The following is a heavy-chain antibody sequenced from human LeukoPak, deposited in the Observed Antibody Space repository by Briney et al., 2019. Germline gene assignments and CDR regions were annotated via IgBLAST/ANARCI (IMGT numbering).Heavy chain of an antibody. Sequence: PSETLSLTCTVSGGSISSGGYYWSWIRQHPGKGLEWIGYIYYSGSTYYNPSLKSRVTISVDTSKNQFSLKLSSVTAADTAVYHCARDACSSTSCSFDYWGQGTLVTVSS. CDR2: IYYSGST. CDR1: GGSISSGGYY. CDR3: ARDACSSTSCSFDY. D-gene: IGHD2-2*01. V-gene: IGHV4-31*03. J-gene: IGHJ4*02.